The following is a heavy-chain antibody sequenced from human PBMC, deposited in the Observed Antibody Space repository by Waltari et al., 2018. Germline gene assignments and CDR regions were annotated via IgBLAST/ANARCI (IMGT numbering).Heavy chain of an antibody. CDR2: IPGAGSPT. V-gene: IGHV3-74*01. Sequence: EMQLVESGGSLVQPGGSLRRSCPASGVTPRPWWIHWVRQVPGKGLEWVSHIPGAGSPTTYADSVKGRFTISRDKDAVYLQMDSLRAEDTAVYYCARGAGWGVGFDCWGQGTLVTVSS. CDR3: ARGAGWGVGFDC. CDR1: GVTPRPWW. D-gene: IGHD3-10*01. J-gene: IGHJ4*02.